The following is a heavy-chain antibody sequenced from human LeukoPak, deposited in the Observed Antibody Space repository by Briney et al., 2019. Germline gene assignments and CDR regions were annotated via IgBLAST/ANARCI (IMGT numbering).Heavy chain of an antibody. Sequence: ASVKVSCKASGYTFTGYYMHWVRQAPGQGLEWMGWINPNSGGTNYAQKFQGRVTMTRDTSISTAYMELSRLRSEDMAVYYCARSVGALGTDAFDIWGQGTMVTVSS. CDR1: GYTFTGYY. D-gene: IGHD1-26*01. J-gene: IGHJ3*02. CDR3: ARSVGALGTDAFDI. CDR2: INPNSGGT. V-gene: IGHV1-2*02.